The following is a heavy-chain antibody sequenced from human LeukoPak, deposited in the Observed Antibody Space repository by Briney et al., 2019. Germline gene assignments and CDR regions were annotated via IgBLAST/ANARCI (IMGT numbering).Heavy chain of an antibody. CDR2: IYHSGST. Sequence: SETLSLTCAVSGGSISSSNWWSWVRQPPGKGLEWIGEIYHSGSTNYNPSLKSRVTISVDMSKNQFSLKLSSVTAADTAVYYCARGKMALHPFDYWGQGTLVTVSS. CDR3: ARGKMALHPFDY. V-gene: IGHV4-4*02. CDR1: GGSISSSNW. J-gene: IGHJ4*02. D-gene: IGHD5-24*01.